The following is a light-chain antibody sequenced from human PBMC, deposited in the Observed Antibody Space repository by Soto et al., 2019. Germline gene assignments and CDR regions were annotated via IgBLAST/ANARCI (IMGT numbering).Light chain of an antibody. CDR2: GAA. CDR1: QSVFSS. J-gene: IGKJ5*01. Sequence: TQSPVTLSVSPGERATLSCRASQSVFSSLAWYQQKPGQAPRLLIYGAATRATGIPARFSGSGSGTEFTLTISSLQSEDFAIYYCQQYHNWPAFGQGTRLEIK. CDR3: QQYHNWPA. V-gene: IGKV3-15*01.